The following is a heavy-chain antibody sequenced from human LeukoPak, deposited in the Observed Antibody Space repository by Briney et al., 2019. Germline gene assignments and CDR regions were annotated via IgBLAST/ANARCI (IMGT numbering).Heavy chain of an antibody. J-gene: IGHJ3*02. CDR2: MNPNSGNT. CDR3: AREYCSGGSCYVAAFDI. V-gene: IGHV1-8*03. CDR1: GYTFTSYD. Sequence: GASVKVSCKASGYTFTSYDINWVRQATGQGLEWMGWMNPNSGNTGYAQKFQGRVTITRNTSISTAYMELSSLRSEDTAVYYCAREYCSGGSCYVAAFDIWGQGTMVTVSS. D-gene: IGHD2-15*01.